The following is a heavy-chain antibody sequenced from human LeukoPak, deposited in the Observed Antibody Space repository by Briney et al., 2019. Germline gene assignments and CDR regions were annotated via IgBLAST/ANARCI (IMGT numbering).Heavy chain of an antibody. CDR1: GFTFSNYA. V-gene: IGHV3-23*01. CDR2: ISGSGEYT. Sequence: PGGSLRLSCAASGFTFSNYAMSWVRQAPGKGLEWVAVISGSGEYTFYADSMKGRFTISGDNSKNTLYLQMNSLRAEDTAVYYCAKDRPEWELSTFDYWGQGTLVTVSS. CDR3: AKDRPEWELSTFDY. D-gene: IGHD3-16*02. J-gene: IGHJ4*02.